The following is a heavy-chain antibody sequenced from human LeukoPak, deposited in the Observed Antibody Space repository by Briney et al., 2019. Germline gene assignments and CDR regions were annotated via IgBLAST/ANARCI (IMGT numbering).Heavy chain of an antibody. CDR1: GGTFSSYA. CDR3: ARVYYDSSGYYYDVYFDY. V-gene: IGHV1-69*13. J-gene: IGHJ4*02. CDR2: IIPIFGTA. D-gene: IGHD3-22*01. Sequence: GASVKVSCKASGGTFSSYAISWARQAPGQGLEWMGGIIPIFGTANYAQKFQGRVTITADESTSTAYMELSSLRSEDTAVYYCARVYYDSSGYYYDVYFDYWGQGTLVTVSS.